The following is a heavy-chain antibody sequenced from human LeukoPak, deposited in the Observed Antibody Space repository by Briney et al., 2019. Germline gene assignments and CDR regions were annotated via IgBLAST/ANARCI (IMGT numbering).Heavy chain of an antibody. CDR2: IRYDGSNK. CDR3: AKGAYCGGDCYSGYYYMDV. Sequence: PGGSLRLSCAASGFTFSSYGMHWVRQAPGKGLEWVAFIRYDGSNKYYADSVKGRFTISRGNSKNTLYLQMNSLRAEDTAVYYCAKGAYCGGDCYSGYYYMDVWGKGTTVTVSS. D-gene: IGHD2-21*02. J-gene: IGHJ6*03. CDR1: GFTFSSYG. V-gene: IGHV3-30*02.